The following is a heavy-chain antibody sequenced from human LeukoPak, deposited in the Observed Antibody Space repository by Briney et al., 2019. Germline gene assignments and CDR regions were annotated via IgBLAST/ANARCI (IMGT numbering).Heavy chain of an antibody. J-gene: IGHJ1*01. Sequence: ASVKVSCKVSGYTLIELAIHWVRQAPGEGLEWMGGFDPEDGETIYAQKFHGRVTMTEDKSTDTAYIELNSLGSDDTALYYCTTIAYYYDGGPYHLQWGRGTLLGVSS. D-gene: IGHD3-22*01. CDR2: FDPEDGET. V-gene: IGHV1-24*01. CDR1: GYTLIELA. CDR3: TTIAYYYDGGPYHLQ.